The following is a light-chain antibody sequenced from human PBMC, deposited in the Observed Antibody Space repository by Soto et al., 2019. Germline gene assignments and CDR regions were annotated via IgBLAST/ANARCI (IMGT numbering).Light chain of an antibody. CDR2: GAS. CDR1: QSVSSSY. V-gene: IGKV3-20*01. CDR3: EQYGSSPSAT. Sequence: EIVLTQSPGTLSLSPGERATLSCRASQSVSSSYLAWYQQKPGQAPRLLIYGASSRATGIPDRFSGSGSGTDFTLTISGLEPEDCAVYYCEQYGSSPSATFGQGTKVEIK. J-gene: IGKJ1*01.